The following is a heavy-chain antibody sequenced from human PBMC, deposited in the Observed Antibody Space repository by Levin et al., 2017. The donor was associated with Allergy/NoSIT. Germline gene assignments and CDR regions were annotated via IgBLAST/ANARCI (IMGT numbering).Heavy chain of an antibody. D-gene: IGHD3-16*02. J-gene: IGHJ3*02. Sequence: SQTLSLTCAVYGGSFRGYYWSWIRQPPGKGLEWIGEISHRGSTTYNPSLKSRVTISVDTSRNQFSLKLNSVTAADTAVYYCAVFSFRYGTFDIWGQGTMVTVSS. CDR3: AVFSFRYGTFDI. V-gene: IGHV4-34*01. CDR1: GGSFRGYY. CDR2: ISHRGST.